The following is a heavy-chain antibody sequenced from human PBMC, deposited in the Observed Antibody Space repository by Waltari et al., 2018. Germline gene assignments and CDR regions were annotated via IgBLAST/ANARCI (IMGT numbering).Heavy chain of an antibody. J-gene: IGHJ4*02. CDR3: ARDMFGYYDSSGHFDY. CDR1: GFTFSSYW. D-gene: IGHD3-22*01. CDR2: IKQDGSEK. V-gene: IGHV3-7*01. Sequence: EVQLVESGGGLVQPGGSLRLSCAASGFTFSSYWMSWVRQAPGKGLEWVANIKQDGSEKYYVDSVKGLFTISRDNAKNSLYLQMNSLRAEDTAVYYCARDMFGYYDSSGHFDYWGQGTLVTVSS.